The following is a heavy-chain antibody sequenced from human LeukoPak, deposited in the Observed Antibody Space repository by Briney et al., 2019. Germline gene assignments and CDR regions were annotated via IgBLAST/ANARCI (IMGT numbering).Heavy chain of an antibody. V-gene: IGHV1-8*01. D-gene: IGHD6-19*01. Sequence: ASVKVSCKASGYTFTSYDINWVRQATGQGLEWMGWMNPNSGNTGYAQKFQGRVTMTRNTSISTAYMELSSLRSEDTAVYYYARGLGQWLVHKYFDYWGQGTLVTVSS. J-gene: IGHJ4*02. CDR3: ARGLGQWLVHKYFDY. CDR1: GYTFTSYD. CDR2: MNPNSGNT.